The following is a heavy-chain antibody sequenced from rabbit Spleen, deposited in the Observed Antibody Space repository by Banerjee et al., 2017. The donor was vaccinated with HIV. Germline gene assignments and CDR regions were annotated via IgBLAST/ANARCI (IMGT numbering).Heavy chain of an antibody. J-gene: IGHJ4*01. CDR1: GVSLIDTDV. CDR2: INIVTGKS. V-gene: IGHV1S45*01. CDR3: ARDLVAVIGWNFNL. D-gene: IGHD1-1*01. Sequence: QLEASEGGRVMPEGSMALTCRFSGVSLIDTDVMCWFRQAPGKGLEWIACINIVTGKSVYASWAKGRFTMSRTSSTTVTLQMTSLTLADTATYFCARDLVAVIGWNFNLLGQGTLVTVS.